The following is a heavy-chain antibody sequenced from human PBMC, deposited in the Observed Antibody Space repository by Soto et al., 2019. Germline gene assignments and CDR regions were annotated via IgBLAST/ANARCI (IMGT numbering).Heavy chain of an antibody. Sequence: SETLSLTCTVSGGSISSGVYYCSWIRQHPGKGLELIGYIYYSVITYYNPSIKSRVTISVDTSKNQFSLKLSSVTAADTAVYYCARDNANYYYYGMAVWAQGTTVTLSS. CDR1: GGSISSGVYY. CDR3: ARDNANYYYYGMAV. CDR2: IYYSVIT. V-gene: IGHV4-31*03. J-gene: IGHJ6*01.